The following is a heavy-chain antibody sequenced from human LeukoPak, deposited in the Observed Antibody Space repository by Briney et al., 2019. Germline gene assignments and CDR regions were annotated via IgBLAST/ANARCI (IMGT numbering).Heavy chain of an antibody. CDR1: GFTFNSAW. D-gene: IGHD3-10*01. CDR3: AADLVPPPAYGFDY. Sequence: PGGSLRLSCAASGFTFNSAWMSWVRQAPGKGLEWIGSIKSKIDGGTTEYAAPVKGRFTISRDDSKSTLYLQMNSLKTEDTAVYFCAADLVPPPAYGFDYWGQGILVTVSS. V-gene: IGHV3-15*01. CDR2: IKSKIDGGTT. J-gene: IGHJ4*02.